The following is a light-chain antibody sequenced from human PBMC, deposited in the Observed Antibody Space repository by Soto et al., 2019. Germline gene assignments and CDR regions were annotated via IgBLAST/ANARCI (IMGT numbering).Light chain of an antibody. Sequence: DIQMTQSPSTLSASVGDRVTISCRASQSITGWLAWSQQKPGKAPKLLISKASNLESGVPSRFSGSGSGTDFTPTISSLQPDDFATYYCQHYNSYSEAFGQGTKV. J-gene: IGKJ1*01. CDR3: QHYNSYSEA. V-gene: IGKV1-5*03. CDR2: KAS. CDR1: QSITGW.